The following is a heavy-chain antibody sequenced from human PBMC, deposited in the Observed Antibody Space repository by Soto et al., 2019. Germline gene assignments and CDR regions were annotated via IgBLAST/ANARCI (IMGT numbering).Heavy chain of an antibody. Sequence: PGGSLRLSCAASGFTFSSYAMSWVRQAPGKGLESVSAISGSGGSTYYADSVKGRFTISRDNSKNTLYLQMNSLRAEDTAVYYCAKGLEGCISTSYYTWFYSWGQVILVTVSS. V-gene: IGHV3-23*01. CDR1: GFTFSSYA. CDR2: ISGSGGST. CDR3: AKGLEGCISTSYYTWFYS. J-gene: IGHJ5*01. D-gene: IGHD2-2*02.